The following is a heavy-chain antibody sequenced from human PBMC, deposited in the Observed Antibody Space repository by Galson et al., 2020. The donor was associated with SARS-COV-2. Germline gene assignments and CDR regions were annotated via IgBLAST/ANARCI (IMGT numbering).Heavy chain of an antibody. D-gene: IGHD6-13*01. CDR3: ARDFSAAGPPSSWYSGPAYYYYYGMDV. CDR2: ISSSGSTI. V-gene: IGHV3-11*01. CDR1: GFTFSDYY. Sequence: GWSLRLSCAASGFTFSDYYMSWIRQAPGKGLEWVSYISSSGSTIYYADSVKGRFTISRDNAKNSLYLQMNSLRAEDTAVYYCARDFSAAGPPSSWYSGPAYYYYYGMDVWGQGITVTVSS. J-gene: IGHJ6*02.